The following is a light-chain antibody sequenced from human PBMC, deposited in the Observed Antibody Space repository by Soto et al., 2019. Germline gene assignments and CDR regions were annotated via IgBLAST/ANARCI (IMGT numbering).Light chain of an antibody. V-gene: IGLV1-51*02. CDR1: SSNNGNNY. Sequence: QSVLTQPPSVSAAPGQKVTISCSGSSSNNGNNYVSWYQQLPGTAPKLLIYENNKRPSGIPDRFSGSKSGTSATLGITGLQTGDEADYYCGTWDSSLSVYVFGTGTKSPS. J-gene: IGLJ1*01. CDR2: ENN. CDR3: GTWDSSLSVYV.